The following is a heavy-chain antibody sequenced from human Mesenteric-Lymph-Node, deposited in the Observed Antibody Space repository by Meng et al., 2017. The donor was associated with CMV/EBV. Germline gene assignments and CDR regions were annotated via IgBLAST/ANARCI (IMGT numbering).Heavy chain of an antibody. CDR3: ARVGDSSGWYMGDFDY. J-gene: IGHJ4*02. V-gene: IGHV4-61*01. CDR2: IYYSGST. D-gene: IGHD6-19*01. Sequence: SETLSLTCTVSGGSVSSGSYYWSWIRQPPGKGLEWIGYIYYSGSTNYNPSLKSRVTISVDTSKNQFSLKLSSVTAADTAVYYCARVGDSSGWYMGDFDYWGQGTLVTVSS. CDR1: GGSVSSGSYY.